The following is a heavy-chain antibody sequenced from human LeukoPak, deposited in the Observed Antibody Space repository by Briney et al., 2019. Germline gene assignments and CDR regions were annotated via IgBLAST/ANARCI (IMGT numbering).Heavy chain of an antibody. CDR1: GDSVSSGSDY. D-gene: IGHD2-2*01. Sequence: SETLSLTCTVSGDSVSSGSDYWSWIRQPPGKGLEWIVYIYYSGSTKYNPSLKSRVTISVDTSKNQFSPKLSSVTAADTAVYYCAVVVVPAADSVAFDIWGQGTMVTVSS. V-gene: IGHV4-61*01. CDR3: AVVVVPAADSVAFDI. CDR2: IYYSGST. J-gene: IGHJ3*02.